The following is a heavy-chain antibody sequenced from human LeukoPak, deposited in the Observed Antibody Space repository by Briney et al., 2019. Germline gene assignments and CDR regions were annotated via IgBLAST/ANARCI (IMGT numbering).Heavy chain of an antibody. Sequence: SETLSLTCTVSGGSISSYYWSWIRQPPGKGLEWIGRIYTSGSTNYNPSLKSRVTISVDTSKNQFSLKLSSVTAADTAVYYCARHAYDYVWGSYREYNWFDPWGQGTLVTVSS. CDR2: IYTSGST. CDR3: ARHAYDYVWGSYREYNWFDP. CDR1: GGSISSYY. V-gene: IGHV4-4*08. J-gene: IGHJ5*02. D-gene: IGHD3-16*02.